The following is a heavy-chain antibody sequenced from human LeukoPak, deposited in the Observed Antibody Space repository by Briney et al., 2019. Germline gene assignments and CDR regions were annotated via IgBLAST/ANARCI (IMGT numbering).Heavy chain of an antibody. Sequence: GGSLRLSCAASGFTFSSYAMSWVRQAPGKGLEWVSAISGSSSSTYYADSVRGRFTISSDNSKNTLYLQMDSLRAEDTAMYYCERDPSAVAAITYGWAQGTQVTVSS. CDR1: GFTFSSYA. J-gene: IGHJ4*02. V-gene: IGHV3-23*01. CDR3: ERDPSAVAAITYG. CDR2: ISGSSSST. D-gene: IGHD5-18*01.